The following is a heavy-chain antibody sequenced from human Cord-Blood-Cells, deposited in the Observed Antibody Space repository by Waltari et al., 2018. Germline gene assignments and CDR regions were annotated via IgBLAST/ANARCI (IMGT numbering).Heavy chain of an antibody. Sequence: QVQLQQWGAGLLKTSETLSLTCAVYGGSFSGYYWSWIRQPPGKGLAWIGEMSHSGRANYNTSLTSRATISVDTSKHQFSLRLSSVTAADTAMYYCARGSGRGLGIILWGQGTLVTVSS. J-gene: IGHJ4*02. D-gene: IGHD3-10*01. CDR3: ARGSGRGLGIIL. CDR1: GGSFSGYY. CDR2: MSHSGRA. V-gene: IGHV4-34*01.